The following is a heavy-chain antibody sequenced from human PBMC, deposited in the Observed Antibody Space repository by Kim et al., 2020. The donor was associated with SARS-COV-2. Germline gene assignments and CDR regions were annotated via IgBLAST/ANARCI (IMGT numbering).Heavy chain of an antibody. D-gene: IGHD3-22*01. CDR1: GFIFSNYA. CDR2: ISYDGSYK. V-gene: IGHV3-30*04. Sequence: GGSLRHSCAASGFIFSNYAMYWVRQAPGKGLEWVALISYDGSYKYADSVKGRFTISRDNSKNTLYVQMNSLRDEDTAVYYCAREHNNYDSSASFVYWGQGTLVTVSS. J-gene: IGHJ4*02. CDR3: AREHNNYDSSASFVY.